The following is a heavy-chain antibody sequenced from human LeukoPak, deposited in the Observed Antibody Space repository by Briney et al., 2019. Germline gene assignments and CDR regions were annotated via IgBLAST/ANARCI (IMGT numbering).Heavy chain of an antibody. CDR3: AKYKLMTTVTTPDY. D-gene: IGHD4-17*01. J-gene: IGHJ4*02. Sequence: GGSLRLSFAASGFTFSSYAMSWVRQAPGKGLEWVSVISGSGGSTYYADSVKGRFTISRDNSKNTLYLQMNSLRAEDTAVYYCAKYKLMTTVTTPDYWGQGTLVTVSS. V-gene: IGHV3-23*01. CDR1: GFTFSSYA. CDR2: ISGSGGST.